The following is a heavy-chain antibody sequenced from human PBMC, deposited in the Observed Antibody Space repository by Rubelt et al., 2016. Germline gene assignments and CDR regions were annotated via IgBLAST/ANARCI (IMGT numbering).Heavy chain of an antibody. V-gene: IGHV3-48*04. J-gene: IGHJ4*02. Sequence: GKGLEWISHVSSSSGIIHYAASVKGRFTISRDNAKNSLYLQMNSLRVEDTAVYYCARDGSGSYYSSADYWGQGTLVTVSS. CDR2: VSSSSGII. D-gene: IGHD3-10*01. CDR3: ARDGSGSYYSSADY.